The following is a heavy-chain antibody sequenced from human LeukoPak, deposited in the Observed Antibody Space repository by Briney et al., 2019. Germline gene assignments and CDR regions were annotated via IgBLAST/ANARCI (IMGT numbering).Heavy chain of an antibody. Sequence: PGGSLRLSCAASGFTFSDYAMHWVRQAPGKDLEWVSLISGDGGSTFYADSVKGRFTVSRDNSKNSLYLQVRSLRTEDTAFYYCARGPRHYFHYWGQGTLVTVSS. J-gene: IGHJ4*02. CDR1: GFTFSDYA. V-gene: IGHV3-43*02. CDR3: ARGPRHYFHY. CDR2: ISGDGGST.